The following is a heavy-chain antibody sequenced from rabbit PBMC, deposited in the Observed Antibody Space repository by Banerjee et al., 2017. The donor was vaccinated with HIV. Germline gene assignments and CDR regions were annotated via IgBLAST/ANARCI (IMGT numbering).Heavy chain of an antibody. CDR1: GFSFSNKYV. CDR2: INTISGDT. Sequence: QEQLEESGGDLVKPGGTLTLTCTASGFSFSNKYVMCWVRQAPGKGLEWIACINTISGDTVYATWAKGRFTISKASWTTVTLQMTSLTAADTATYFCARDRDWTLDLWGPGTLVTVS. CDR3: ARDRDWTLDL. J-gene: IGHJ4*01. D-gene: IGHD4-2*01. V-gene: IGHV1S45*01.